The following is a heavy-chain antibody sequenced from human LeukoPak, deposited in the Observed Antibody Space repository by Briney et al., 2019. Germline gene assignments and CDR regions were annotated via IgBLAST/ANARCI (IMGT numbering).Heavy chain of an antibody. D-gene: IGHD3-10*01. Sequence: PSETLSLTCTVSGGSISSYYWSWIRQPPGKGLEWIGYIYYSGSTNYNPSLKSRVTISVDKSKNQFSLKLSSVTAADTAVYYCARATFDGSGSFDYWGQGTLVTVSS. V-gene: IGHV4-59*12. CDR3: ARATFDGSGSFDY. CDR1: GGSISSYY. J-gene: IGHJ4*02. CDR2: IYYSGST.